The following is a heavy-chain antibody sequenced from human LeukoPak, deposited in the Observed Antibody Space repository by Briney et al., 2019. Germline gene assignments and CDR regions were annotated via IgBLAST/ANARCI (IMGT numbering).Heavy chain of an antibody. D-gene: IGHD1-20*01. J-gene: IGHJ6*02. CDR1: GFTFNTYG. Sequence: GRSLRLSCAASGFTFNTYGMNWVRQAPGKGLERVAVIWYDGSIKYYAESVKGRFTVSRDNSENTLYLQMNSLRAEDTAMYYCARIGCTGNNCRPYAYYAMDVWGQGTTVTVSS. CDR2: IWYDGSIK. V-gene: IGHV3-33*01. CDR3: ARIGCTGNNCRPYAYYAMDV.